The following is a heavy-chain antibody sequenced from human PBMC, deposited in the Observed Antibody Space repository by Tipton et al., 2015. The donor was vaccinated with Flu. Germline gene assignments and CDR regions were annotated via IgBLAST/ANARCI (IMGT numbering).Heavy chain of an antibody. D-gene: IGHD6-13*01. V-gene: IGHV3-30*18. CDR3: VKAPYGSSWHFEI. J-gene: IGHJ4*02. CDR2: ISYDGSNK. Sequence: VQLVQSGGGVVQPGRSLRLSCVASGFTFSTYGMHWVRQSPGKGLEWVGVISYDGSNKFYADSMQGRFTISRDNSKNVLYLQMNSLRPDDAALYYCVKAPYGSSWHFEIWGLGALVTVSS. CDR1: GFTFSTYG.